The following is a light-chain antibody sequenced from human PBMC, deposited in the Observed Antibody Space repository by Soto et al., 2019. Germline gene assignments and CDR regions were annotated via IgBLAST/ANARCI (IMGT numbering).Light chain of an antibody. Sequence: ETLMTQSPATLSVSHGERATLSCRASQSVNNNLAWYQQRLGQAPRVLIYGASTRATGIPARFTGSGSGTEFILTITSLQSEDSAVYYCQEYNTWPWTFGQGTKVDIK. CDR2: GAS. CDR3: QEYNTWPWT. CDR1: QSVNNN. J-gene: IGKJ1*01. V-gene: IGKV3-15*01.